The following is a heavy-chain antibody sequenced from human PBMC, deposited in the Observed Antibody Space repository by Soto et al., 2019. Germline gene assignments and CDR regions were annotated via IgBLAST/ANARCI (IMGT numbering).Heavy chain of an antibody. CDR3: GCVAAAGTGNWPKP. CDR2: IYYSGST. J-gene: IGHJ5*02. D-gene: IGHD6-13*01. V-gene: IGHV4-59*12. CDR1: GGSISSYY. Sequence: SETLSLTCTVSGGSISSYYWSWIRQPPGKGLERIGYIYYSGSTNYNPSLKSRVTISVDTSKNQFSLKLSYVTAADTAEYYCGCVAAAGTGNWPKPWRQGTLVTV.